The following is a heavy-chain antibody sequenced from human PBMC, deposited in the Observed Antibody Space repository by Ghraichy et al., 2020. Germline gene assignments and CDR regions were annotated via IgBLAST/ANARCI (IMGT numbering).Heavy chain of an antibody. V-gene: IGHV3-23*01. CDR2: ISGSGGST. J-gene: IGHJ4*02. Sequence: GESLNISCAASGFTFSSYAMSWVRQAPGKGLEWVSAISGSGGSTYYADSVKGRFTISRDNSKNTLYLQMNSLRAEDTAVYYCAKEYSSSWDYYFDYWGQGTLVTVSS. D-gene: IGHD6-13*01. CDR3: AKEYSSSWDYYFDY. CDR1: GFTFSSYA.